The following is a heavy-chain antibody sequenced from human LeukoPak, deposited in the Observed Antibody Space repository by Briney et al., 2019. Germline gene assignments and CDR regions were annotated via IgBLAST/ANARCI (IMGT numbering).Heavy chain of an antibody. Sequence: GGSLRLSCAASGFTFSSYEMNWVRQAPGKGLEWVSYISSSGSTIYYADFVKGRFTISRDNSKNTLYLQMNSLRAEDTAVYKCAKDRRRDDILTGSFSDWGQGTLVTVSS. V-gene: IGHV3-48*03. CDR2: ISSSGSTI. J-gene: IGHJ4*02. CDR3: AKDRRRDDILTGSFSD. CDR1: GFTFSSYE. D-gene: IGHD3-9*01.